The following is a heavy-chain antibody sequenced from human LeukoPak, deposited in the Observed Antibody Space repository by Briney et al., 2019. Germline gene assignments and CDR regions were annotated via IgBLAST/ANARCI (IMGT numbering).Heavy chain of an antibody. CDR3: ARDRYCSGGSCYLTLDY. CDR2: MNPSGGST. Sequence: ASVKVSCKASGYTFTSYDINWVRQATRQGLEWMGWMNPSGGSTSYAQKFQGRVTMTRDTSTSTVYMEVSSLRSEDTAVYYCARDRYCSGGSCYLTLDYWGQGTLVTVSS. CDR1: GYTFTSYD. D-gene: IGHD2-15*01. V-gene: IGHV1-46*01. J-gene: IGHJ4*02.